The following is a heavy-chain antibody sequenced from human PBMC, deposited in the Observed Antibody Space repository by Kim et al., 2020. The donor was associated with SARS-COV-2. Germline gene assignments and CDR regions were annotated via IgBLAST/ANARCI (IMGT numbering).Heavy chain of an antibody. V-gene: IGHV4-39*01. J-gene: IGHJ4*02. D-gene: IGHD2-21*02. CDR2: IYYSGST. CDR1: GGSISSSSYY. CDR3: ARHLHSPEVVTLFDY. Sequence: SETLSLTCTVSGGSISSSSYYWGWIRQPPGKGLEWIGSIYYSGSTYYNPSLKSRVTISVDTSKNQFSLKLSSVTAADTAVYYCARHLHSPEVVTLFDYWGQGTLVTVSS.